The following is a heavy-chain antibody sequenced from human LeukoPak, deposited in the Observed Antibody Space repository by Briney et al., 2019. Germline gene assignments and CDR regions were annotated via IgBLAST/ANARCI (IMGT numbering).Heavy chain of an antibody. V-gene: IGHV1-24*01. CDR1: GYTLTELS. D-gene: IGHD1-14*01. J-gene: IGHJ4*02. CDR2: FDPEDGET. Sequence: ASVKVSCKVSGYTLTELSMHWVRQAPGKGLEWMGGFDPEDGETIYAQKFQGRVTMTEDTSTDTAYMELSSLGSEDTAVYYCATWRGNLPRFDYWGQGTLVTVSS. CDR3: ATWRGNLPRFDY.